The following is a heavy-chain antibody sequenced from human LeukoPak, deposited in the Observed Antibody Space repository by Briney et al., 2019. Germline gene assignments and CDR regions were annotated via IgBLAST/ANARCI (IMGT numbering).Heavy chain of an antibody. V-gene: IGHV3-30*04. CDR3: TRAVYRSGGYYFDY. D-gene: IGHD6-19*01. Sequence: GGSLRLSCAASGFTFSSYAMQWVRQAPGKGLEWVAVISYDGSDKNYADSVKGRFTISRDNSMDTLYLQMNSLRAEDTAVYYCTRAVYRSGGYYFDYWGQGILVTVSS. J-gene: IGHJ4*02. CDR1: GFTFSSYA. CDR2: ISYDGSDK.